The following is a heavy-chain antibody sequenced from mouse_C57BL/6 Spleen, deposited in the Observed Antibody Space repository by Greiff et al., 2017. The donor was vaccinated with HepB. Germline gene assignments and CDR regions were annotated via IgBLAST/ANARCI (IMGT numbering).Heavy chain of an antibody. CDR2: IDPNSGGT. J-gene: IGHJ4*01. CDR3: ARILNYYAMDY. V-gene: IGHV1-72*01. Sequence: QVQLKQPGAELVKPGASVKLSCKASGYTFTSYWMHWVKQRPGRGLEWIGRIDPNSGGTKYNEKFKSKATLTVAKTSSTAYMQLRSLTSEDSAVYYCARILNYYAMDYWGQGTSVTVSS. CDR1: GYTFTSYW.